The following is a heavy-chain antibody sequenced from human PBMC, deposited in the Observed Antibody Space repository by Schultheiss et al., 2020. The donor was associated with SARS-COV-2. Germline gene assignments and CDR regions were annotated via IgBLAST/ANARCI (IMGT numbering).Heavy chain of an antibody. CDR3: ATPYSGSYYAPFDY. J-gene: IGHJ4*02. D-gene: IGHD1-26*01. Sequence: GGSLRLSCAASGFTFSSYEMNWVRQAPGKGLEWVSGISWNSGSIGYADSVKGRFTISRDNAKNSLYLQMNSLRAEDTAVYYCATPYSGSYYAPFDYWGQGTLVTVSS. CDR2: ISWNSGSI. V-gene: IGHV3-48*03. CDR1: GFTFSSYE.